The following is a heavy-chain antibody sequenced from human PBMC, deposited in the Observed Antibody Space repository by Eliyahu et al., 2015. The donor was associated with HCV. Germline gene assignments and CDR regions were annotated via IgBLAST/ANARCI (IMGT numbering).Heavy chain of an antibody. Sequence: EVQLVESGGGLVQPGGSLRLSCAASGFTFSLYWMYWVRQAPGKGXVWVSRINYDXGTIGYADSVKGRFTVSRDNAKNTLDLQMNSLRTDDTAVYYCTRGSDSWGQGTLVTVSS. V-gene: IGHV3-74*01. CDR1: GFTFSLYW. CDR2: INYDXGTI. J-gene: IGHJ4*02. CDR3: TRGSDS.